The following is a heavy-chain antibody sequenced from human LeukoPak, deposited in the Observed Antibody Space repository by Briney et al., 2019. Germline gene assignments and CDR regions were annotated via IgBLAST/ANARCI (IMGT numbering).Heavy chain of an antibody. D-gene: IGHD5-12*01. V-gene: IGHV3-23*01. Sequence: PGGSLRLSCAASGFTFSSDAMSWVRQAPGKGLEWVSAISGNGGSTYYADSVEGRFTISRAKSKNTLYLQMHSLRAKDTAIYYCAKEVACSLAGTWDYFDYWGQGTLVTVSS. CDR1: GFTFSSDA. CDR3: AKEVACSLAGTWDYFDY. CDR2: ISGNGGST. J-gene: IGHJ4*02.